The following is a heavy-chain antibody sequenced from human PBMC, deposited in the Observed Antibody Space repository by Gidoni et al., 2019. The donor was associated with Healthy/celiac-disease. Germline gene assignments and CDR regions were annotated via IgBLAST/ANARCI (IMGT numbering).Heavy chain of an antibody. CDR3: ASDSDY. CDR1: GFTVSSDW. V-gene: IGHV3-7*03. Sequence: EVQLVESGVGLVQPGVSLRRCCAASGFTVSSDWMSWVGQAPGKGLEWVANIKQDGIEKCYVDSVKGRFTISRDNAKNSLYLQMNSLRAEDTAVYYCASDSDYWGQGTLVTVSS. J-gene: IGHJ4*02. CDR2: IKQDGIEK.